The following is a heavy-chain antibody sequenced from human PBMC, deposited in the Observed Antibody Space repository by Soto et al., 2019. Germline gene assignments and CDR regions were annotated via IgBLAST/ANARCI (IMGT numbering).Heavy chain of an antibody. CDR3: PKEGDYGDYAGENWFDS. D-gene: IGHD4-17*01. J-gene: IGHJ5*01. V-gene: IGHV3-74*01. CDR1: GFTFFAYW. Sequence: EVQLVESGGGLVQPGGSLRLSCAASGFTFFAYWIHWVRQVPGKGLVWVSRINSDGSHTSYADSVRGRFTISRDNSKNTVYLQMNSLTAEDTAVYYCPKEGDYGDYAGENWFDSWGPGKPGHRLL. CDR2: INSDGSHT.